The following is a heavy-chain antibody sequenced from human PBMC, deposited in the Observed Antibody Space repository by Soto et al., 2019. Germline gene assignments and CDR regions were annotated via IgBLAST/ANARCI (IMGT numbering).Heavy chain of an antibody. D-gene: IGHD2-2*01. CDR1: GYTFTGYY. CDR3: ARARRGIVVVPAAQNWFDP. Sequence: GASVKVSCKASGYTFTGYYMHWVRQAPGQGLEWMGWINPNSGGTNYAQKFQGRVTMTRDTSISTAYMELSRLRSDDTAVYYCARARRGIVVVPAAQNWFDPWGQGTLVTVSS. CDR2: INPNSGGT. J-gene: IGHJ5*02. V-gene: IGHV1-2*02.